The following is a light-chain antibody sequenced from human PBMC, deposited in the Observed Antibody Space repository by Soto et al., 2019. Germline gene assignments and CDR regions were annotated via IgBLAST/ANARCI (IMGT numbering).Light chain of an antibody. Sequence: NRMTQSPPYLSASVGDRVTITCRASQGIDTYLAWFQQKPGKAPKSLIYAASSLHSGVPSRFSGSGFGTDFTLTISSLQTEDFATYYCQHYNGYPQTFGQGTRLEIK. CDR2: AAS. CDR1: QGIDTY. CDR3: QHYNGYPQT. J-gene: IGKJ5*01. V-gene: IGKV1-16*01.